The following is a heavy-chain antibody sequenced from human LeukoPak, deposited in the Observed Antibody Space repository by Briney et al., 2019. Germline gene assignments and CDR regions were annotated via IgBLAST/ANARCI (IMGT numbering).Heavy chain of an antibody. V-gene: IGHV3-20*04. CDR3: ARVIKGGGGSPRDY. CDR1: GFTFDDYG. Sequence: PGGSLRLSCAASGFTFDDYGMSWVRQAPGKGLEWVSGINWNGGSTGYADSVKGRFTISRDNAKNSLYLQMNSLRAEDTALYYCARVIKGGGGSPRDYWGQGTLVTVSS. D-gene: IGHD1-26*01. CDR2: INWNGGST. J-gene: IGHJ4*02.